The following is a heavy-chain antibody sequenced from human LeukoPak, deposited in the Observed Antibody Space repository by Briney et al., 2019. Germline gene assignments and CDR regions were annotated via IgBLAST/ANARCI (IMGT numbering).Heavy chain of an antibody. V-gene: IGHV1-18*01. J-gene: IGHJ5*02. CDR2: ISACNGNT. CDR1: GYTFTSYG. D-gene: IGHD2-15*01. Sequence: GASVKVSCKASGYTFTSYGISWVRQAPGQGLEWMGWISACNGNTNYAQKLQGRVTMTTDTSTSTAYMELRSLRSDDTAVYYCARDIVVVVAATPTSWFDPWGQGTLVTVSS. CDR3: ARDIVVVVAATPTSWFDP.